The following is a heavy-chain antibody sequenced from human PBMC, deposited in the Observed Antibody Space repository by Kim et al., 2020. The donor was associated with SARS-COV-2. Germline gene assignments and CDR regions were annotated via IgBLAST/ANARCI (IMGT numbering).Heavy chain of an antibody. V-gene: IGHV3-53*01. CDR3: ARDRGGDAFDI. D-gene: IGHD3-10*01. CDR2: T. J-gene: IGHJ3*02. Sequence: TYYADSVKGRFTISRDNSKNTLYLQMNSLRAEDTAVYYCARDRGGDAFDIWGQGTMVTVSS.